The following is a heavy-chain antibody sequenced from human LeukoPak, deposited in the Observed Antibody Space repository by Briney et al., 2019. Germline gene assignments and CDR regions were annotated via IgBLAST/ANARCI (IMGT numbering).Heavy chain of an antibody. CDR3: ASLYSGSYKSPRDAFDI. D-gene: IGHD1-26*01. CDR1: GYTFTSYY. Sequence: ASVKVSCKASGYTFTSYYMHWVRQAPGQGLEWMGIINPSGGSTSYAQKFQGRVTMTRDTSTSTVYMELRSLRSEDTAVYYRASLYSGSYKSPRDAFDIWGQGTMVTVSS. V-gene: IGHV1-46*01. CDR2: INPSGGST. J-gene: IGHJ3*02.